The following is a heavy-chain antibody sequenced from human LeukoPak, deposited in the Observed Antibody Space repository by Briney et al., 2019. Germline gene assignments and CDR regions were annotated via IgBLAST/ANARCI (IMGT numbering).Heavy chain of an antibody. CDR3: ARLPYYDFWSGSLKGFDP. Sequence: SQTLSLTCTVSGGSINIFGYSWTWIRQPAGKGLEWIGRIYSSGRTDYDPSLKSRVTISVDTSKNQFSLKLSSVTAADTAVYYCARLPYYDFWSGSLKGFDPWGQGTLVTVSS. V-gene: IGHV4-61*02. J-gene: IGHJ5*02. D-gene: IGHD3-3*01. CDR2: IYSSGRT. CDR1: GGSINIFGYS.